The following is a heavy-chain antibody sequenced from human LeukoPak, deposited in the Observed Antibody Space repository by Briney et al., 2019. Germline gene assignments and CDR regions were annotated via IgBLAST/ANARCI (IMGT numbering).Heavy chain of an antibody. CDR3: ARTGRGITMIVVVILDY. V-gene: IGHV3-23*01. J-gene: IGHJ4*02. CDR2: ISGSGGST. D-gene: IGHD3-22*01. Sequence: GGSLRLSCAASGFTFSSYAMSWVRQAPGKGLEWVSAISGSGGSTYYADSVKGRFTISRDNSKNTLYLQMNSLRAKDTAVYYCARTGRGITMIVVVILDYWGQGTLATVSS. CDR1: GFTFSSYA.